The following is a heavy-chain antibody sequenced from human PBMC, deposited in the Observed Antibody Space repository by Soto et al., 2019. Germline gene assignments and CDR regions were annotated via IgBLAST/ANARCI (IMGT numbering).Heavy chain of an antibody. D-gene: IGHD3-22*01. J-gene: IGHJ5*02. Sequence: PGGSLRLSCASSGFTFSSYSMNLVRQAPGKGLEWVSSISSSSSYIYYADSVKGRFTISRDNAKNSLYLQMNSLRAEDTAVYYCAPEPIVVVISLPSWGQGTLVTVSS. CDR2: ISSSSSYI. CDR1: GFTFSSYS. V-gene: IGHV3-21*01. CDR3: APEPIVVVISLPS.